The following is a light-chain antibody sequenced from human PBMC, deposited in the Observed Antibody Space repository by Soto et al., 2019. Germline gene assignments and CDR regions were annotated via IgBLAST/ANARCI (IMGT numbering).Light chain of an antibody. CDR2: DVS. Sequence: QSALTQPRSVSGSPGQSVTISCTGTSSDIGAYNYVSWFQQHPGKAPKLMMSDVSKQPSGVPDRFSGSKSGTTASLTISGLQGEDEAEYYCCSYAGSYTLLFGGGTKLTVL. V-gene: IGLV2-11*01. CDR1: SSDIGAYNY. CDR3: CSYAGSYTLL. J-gene: IGLJ2*01.